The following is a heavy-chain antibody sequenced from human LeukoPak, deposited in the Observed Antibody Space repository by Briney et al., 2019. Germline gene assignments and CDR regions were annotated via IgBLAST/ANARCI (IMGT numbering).Heavy chain of an antibody. J-gene: IGHJ4*02. CDR3: ARDQEAFDY. CDR1: GYSFTSNY. CDR2: IYPSDGST. Sequence: SVKVSCKASGYSFTSNYIHWARQAPGQGLEWMGMIYPSDGSTSYAQKFQGRVTVTRDTSTSTVHMELSGLRSEDTAVYYCARDQEAFDYWGQGTLVTVSS. V-gene: IGHV1-46*01.